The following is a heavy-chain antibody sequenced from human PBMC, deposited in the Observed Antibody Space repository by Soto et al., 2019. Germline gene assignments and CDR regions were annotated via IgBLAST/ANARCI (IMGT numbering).Heavy chain of an antibody. V-gene: IGHV4-39*07. CDR1: GGSISSSSYY. CDR3: ARGGDIVVVPAAIGFDP. D-gene: IGHD2-2*01. CDR2: IYYSGST. J-gene: IGHJ5*02. Sequence: SETLSLTCTVSGGSISSSSYYWGWIRQPPGKGLEWIGSIYYSGSTYYNPSLKSRVTISVDTSKNQFSLKLSSVTAADTAVYYCARGGDIVVVPAAIGFDPWGQGTLVTVSS.